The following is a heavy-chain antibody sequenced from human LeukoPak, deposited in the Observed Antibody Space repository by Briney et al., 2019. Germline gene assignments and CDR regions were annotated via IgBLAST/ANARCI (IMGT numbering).Heavy chain of an antibody. CDR2: IYHSGST. J-gene: IGHJ4*02. CDR1: GYSISSGFY. V-gene: IGHV4-38-2*02. D-gene: IGHD3-9*01. CDR3: ARSPHYDILTGYFDY. Sequence: SETLSLTCTVSGYSISSGFYWGWIRQPPGKGLEWIGSIYHSGSTYYNPSLKSRVTISVDTSKNQFSLKLSSVTAADTAVYYCARSPHYDILTGYFDYWGQGTLVTVSS.